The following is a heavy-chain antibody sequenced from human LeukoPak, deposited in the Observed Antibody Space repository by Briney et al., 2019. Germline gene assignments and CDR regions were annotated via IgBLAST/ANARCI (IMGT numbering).Heavy chain of an antibody. CDR2: IYHSGDT. J-gene: IGHJ4*02. D-gene: IGHD3-10*01. CDR1: GYSITSGYY. V-gene: IGHV4-38-2*02. Sequence: SETLSLTCIVSGYSITSGYYWGWIRQPPGKGLEWIGSIYHSGDTYYNPSLKSRVTISVDTSKNQFSLKLSSVTAADTAVHYCASVVGSGSSYFDYWGQGTLVTVSS. CDR3: ASVVGSGSSYFDY.